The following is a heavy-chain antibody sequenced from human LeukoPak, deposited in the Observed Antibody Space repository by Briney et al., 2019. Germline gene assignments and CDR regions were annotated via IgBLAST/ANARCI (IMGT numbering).Heavy chain of an antibody. Sequence: ASVKVSCKASGYTFTSYAMNWVRQAPGQGLEWMGWINTNTGNPTYAQGFTGRFVFSLDTSVSTAYLQISSLKAEDTAVYYCARGPAYIAVAGILGEDWFDPWGQGTLVTVSS. J-gene: IGHJ5*02. V-gene: IGHV7-4-1*02. CDR2: INTNTGNP. CDR3: ARGPAYIAVAGILGEDWFDP. D-gene: IGHD6-19*01. CDR1: GYTFTSYA.